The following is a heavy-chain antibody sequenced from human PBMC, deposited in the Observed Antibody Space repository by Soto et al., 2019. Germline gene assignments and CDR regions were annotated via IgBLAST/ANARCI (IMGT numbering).Heavy chain of an antibody. D-gene: IGHD1-26*01. Sequence: EVQLLESGGGLVQPGGSLRLSCAASGFTFSSYAMRWVRQAPVKGLEWVSAISGSGGSTYYADSVKGRFTISRDNSPNTLYLQLNSLRAEDTAVYYCARRGSGSYYDYWGQGTLVTVSS. CDR3: ARRGSGSYYDY. V-gene: IGHV3-23*01. CDR1: GFTFSSYA. J-gene: IGHJ4*02. CDR2: ISGSGGST.